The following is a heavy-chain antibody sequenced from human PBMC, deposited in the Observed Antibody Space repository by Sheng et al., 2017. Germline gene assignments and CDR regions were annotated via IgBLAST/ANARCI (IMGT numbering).Heavy chain of an antibody. CDR3: AISTRLNVADAF. Sequence: QVQLVQSGPEVKKPGASVKVSCKASGYTFTNYDINWVRQATGQGPERLGYMTPKSGHAGYAQKFQGRVTMSSDTSTGTAYMELNSLTSDDTAVYYCAISTRLNVADAF. J-gene: IGHJ3*01. D-gene: IGHD2-21*01. V-gene: IGHV1-8*01. CDR1: GYTFTNYD. CDR2: MTPKSGHA.